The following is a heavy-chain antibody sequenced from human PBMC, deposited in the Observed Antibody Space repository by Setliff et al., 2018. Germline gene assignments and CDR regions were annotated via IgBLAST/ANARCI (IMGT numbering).Heavy chain of an antibody. J-gene: IGHJ4*02. CDR2: LDPEDSDT. CDR3: ASFLSNFSRPFDY. CDR1: GYTLTELS. V-gene: IGHV1-24*01. Sequence: ASVKVSCKVSGYTLTELSIHWVRQAPGKGLEWMGGLDPEDSDTMLAQKFQGRFTMTQDTSTDTAYMELRSLSSEDTAIYFCASFLSNFSRPFDYWGQGSLVTVSS.